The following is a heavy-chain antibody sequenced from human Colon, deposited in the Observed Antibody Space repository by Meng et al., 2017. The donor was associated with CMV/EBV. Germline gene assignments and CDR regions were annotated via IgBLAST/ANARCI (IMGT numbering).Heavy chain of an antibody. CDR2: ISKDGDIK. D-gene: IGHD3-3*02. CDR1: GFPFGNFA. CDR3: ARGGVGSYIRKFAGYYGMDV. Sequence: GGSLRLSCEASGFPFGNFAMHWVRQVPGKGLDWVALISKDGDIKYYADSVRGRFSISRDNSKNTMYLEMNSLRPDDTAVFSCARGGVGSYIRKFAGYYGMDVWGQGTTVTVSS. J-gene: IGHJ6*02. V-gene: IGHV3-30-3*01.